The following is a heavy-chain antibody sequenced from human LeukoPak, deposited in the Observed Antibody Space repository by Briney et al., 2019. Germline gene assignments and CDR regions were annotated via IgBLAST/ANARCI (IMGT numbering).Heavy chain of an antibody. J-gene: IGHJ4*02. V-gene: IGHV4-4*07. CDR2: IYGSGST. Sequence: SETLSLPCTVSGGPIRNYDWSWIRQSAGKGLEWIGRIYGSGSTDYNPSFKSRVTMSVDTSKNQLSLKLNSVTAADTAKCCCMRDQGSVVWGQGILVTVSS. CDR3: MRDQGSVV. CDR1: GGPIRNYD.